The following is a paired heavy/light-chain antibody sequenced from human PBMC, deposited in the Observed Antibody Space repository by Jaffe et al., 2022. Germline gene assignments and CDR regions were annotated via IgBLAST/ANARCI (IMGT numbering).Light chain of an antibody. CDR1: QSVASTY. Sequence: EIVLTQSPGTLSLSPGERATLSCRASQSVASTYLVWYQQKPGQAPRLLIYGASSRATGIPDRFSGSGSGTDFTLTISGVEPEDFAIYYCQQYGSSVWTFGQGTKVEIK. CDR3: QQYGSSVWT. J-gene: IGKJ1*01. CDR2: GAS. V-gene: IGKV3-20*01.
Heavy chain of an antibody. D-gene: IGHD4-17*01. CDR2: VYHGGNI. V-gene: IGHV4-4*02. Sequence: QVQVQESGPGLVKPSGTLSLTCTVSGDSISSSNWWNWVRQAPGKGLEWIAEVYHGGNIHYNPSLKTRVSISLDKSKNQFSLNLTSVTAADTAVYYCARDRDYGDSTWAFDIWGQGTLVTVSS. CDR1: GDSISSSNW. CDR3: ARDRDYGDSTWAFDI. J-gene: IGHJ4*02.